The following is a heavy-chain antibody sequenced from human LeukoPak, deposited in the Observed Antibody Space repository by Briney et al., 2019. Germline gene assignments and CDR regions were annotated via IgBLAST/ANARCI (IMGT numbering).Heavy chain of an antibody. CDR1: GFTFSSYA. J-gene: IGHJ6*03. CDR2: ISYDGSNK. Sequence: GGSLRLSCAASGFTFSSYAMHWVRQAPGKGLEWVAVISYDGSNKYYADSVKGRFTISRDNSKNTLYLQMNSLRAEDTAVYYCAKDDIRYYYYYYMDVWGKGTTVTVSS. CDR3: AKDDIRYYYYYYMDV. V-gene: IGHV3-30-3*01.